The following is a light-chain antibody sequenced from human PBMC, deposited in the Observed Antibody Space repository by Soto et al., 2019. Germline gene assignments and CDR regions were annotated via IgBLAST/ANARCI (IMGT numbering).Light chain of an antibody. J-gene: IGKJ1*01. V-gene: IGKV3-15*01. Sequence: EIVMTQSPATLSVSPGERATLSCRASQSVSSNLAWYQQKVGQAPKLLIYDASTRATGIPARFSGIGSGTEFTLPTSRLQSEELAVYYCQQYNNWHEPLGQGTKV. CDR3: QQYNNWHEP. CDR1: QSVSSN. CDR2: DAS.